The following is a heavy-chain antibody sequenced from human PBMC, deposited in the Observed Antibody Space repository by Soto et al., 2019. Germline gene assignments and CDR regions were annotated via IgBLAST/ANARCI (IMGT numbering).Heavy chain of an antibody. J-gene: IGHJ4*02. CDR3: ATGLVTTLHY. Sequence: QLQLQESGSGLVKPSQTLSLTCAVSGGSISSGGYSWSWSRHPPGEGLEWIGYIYHSGSTYYNPPIKSRATIPVDRSKNQFSLKLSSVTPADTAVYYCATGLVTTLHYWGQGTLVTVSS. V-gene: IGHV4-30-2*01. CDR1: GGSISSGGYS. D-gene: IGHD4-17*01. CDR2: IYHSGST.